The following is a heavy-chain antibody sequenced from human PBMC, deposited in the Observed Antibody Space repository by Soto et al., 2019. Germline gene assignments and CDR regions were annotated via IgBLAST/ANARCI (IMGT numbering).Heavy chain of an antibody. V-gene: IGHV1-8*01. CDR1: GYSFTSLY. J-gene: IGHJ4*02. D-gene: IGHD1-26*01. Sequence: ASVKVSCKASGYSFTSLYINWVRQTTGQGLEWMGWMQPSSGRTGYAQKFQGRVTMTRDTSINTAYMELSGLTSDDTAFYYCARGVTAGVDYWGQGTLVTVSS. CDR3: ARGVTAGVDY. CDR2: MQPSSGRT.